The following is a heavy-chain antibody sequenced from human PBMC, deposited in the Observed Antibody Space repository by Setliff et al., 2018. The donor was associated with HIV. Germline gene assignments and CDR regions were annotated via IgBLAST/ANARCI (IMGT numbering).Heavy chain of an antibody. J-gene: IGHJ4*02. Sequence: NPSETLSLTCAVYGGSFSGYYWSWIRQPPGKGLEWIGEINHSGSTNYNPSLKSRVTISVDTSKNQFSLKLSSVTAADTAVYYCAREALDGYNDYWGQGTLVTVSS. CDR3: AREALDGYNDY. V-gene: IGHV4-34*01. CDR1: GGSFSGYY. D-gene: IGHD5-12*01. CDR2: INHSGST.